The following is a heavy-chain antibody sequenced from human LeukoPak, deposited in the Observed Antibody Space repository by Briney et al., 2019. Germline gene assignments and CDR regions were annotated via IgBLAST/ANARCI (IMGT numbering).Heavy chain of an antibody. CDR2: ISSSSSYI. J-gene: IGHJ5*02. V-gene: IGHV3-21*01. D-gene: IGHD4-17*01. CDR3: ARDLDYGDYNWFDP. Sequence: PGGSLRLSCAASGFTFSSYSMNWVRQAPGKGLEWVSSISSSSSYIYYADSVKGRFTISRDNAKNSLYLQMNSLRAEDTAVYYCARDLDYGDYNWFDPWGQGTLVTVSS. CDR1: GFTFSSYS.